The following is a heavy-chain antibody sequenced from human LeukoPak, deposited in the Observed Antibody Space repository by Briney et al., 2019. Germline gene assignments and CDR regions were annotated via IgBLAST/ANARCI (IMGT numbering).Heavy chain of an antibody. V-gene: IGHV4-61*02. Sequence: SETLSLTCTVSGGSISSGSYYWSWIRQPAGKGLEWIGRIYTSGSTNYNPSLKSRVTISVDPSKNHFSQKLSSVTAADTAVYYCATLTPVRGVFDYWGQGTLVTVSS. CDR3: ATLTPVRGVFDY. D-gene: IGHD3-10*01. CDR1: GGSISSGSYY. CDR2: IYTSGST. J-gene: IGHJ4*02.